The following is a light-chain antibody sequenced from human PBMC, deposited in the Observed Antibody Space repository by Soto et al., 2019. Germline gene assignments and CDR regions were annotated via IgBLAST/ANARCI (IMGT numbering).Light chain of an antibody. Sequence: EIVLTQFPGTLSLSPGERATLACRASQSVATSYLAWYQQKPGQAPRLLIFGASSRATGIPDRFSGNGSATDFTLTISRLEPEDFALYYCPQYGSSPFTFGPGTTVDVK. V-gene: IGKV3-20*01. J-gene: IGKJ3*01. CDR1: QSVATSY. CDR2: GAS. CDR3: PQYGSSPFT.